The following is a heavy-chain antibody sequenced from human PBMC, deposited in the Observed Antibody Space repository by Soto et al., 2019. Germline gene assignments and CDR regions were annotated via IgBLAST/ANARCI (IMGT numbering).Heavy chain of an antibody. J-gene: IGHJ6*02. CDR2: ISYDGSNK. V-gene: IGHV3-30*18. CDR1: GFTFSSYG. Sequence: QVQLVESGGGVVQPGRSLRLSCAASGFTFSSYGMHWVRQAPGKGLEWVAVISYDGSNKYYADSVKGRFTISRDNSKNTLYLQMNSLRAEDTAVYYCAKEGLRFLEWLSPRPHYGMDVWGQGTTVTVSS. D-gene: IGHD3-3*01. CDR3: AKEGLRFLEWLSPRPHYGMDV.